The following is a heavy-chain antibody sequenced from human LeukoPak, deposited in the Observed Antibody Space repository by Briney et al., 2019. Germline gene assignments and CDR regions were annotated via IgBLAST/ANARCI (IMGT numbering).Heavy chain of an antibody. D-gene: IGHD2-2*01. CDR1: GFTFSSYG. Sequence: GRSLRLSCAASGFTFSSYGMHWVRQAPGKGLEWVAVIWYDGSNKYYADSVKGRFTISRDNAKNSLYLQMNSLRAEDTAVYYCARGLLQLPDYWGQGTLVTVSS. CDR3: ARGLLQLPDY. V-gene: IGHV3-33*01. CDR2: IWYDGSNK. J-gene: IGHJ4*02.